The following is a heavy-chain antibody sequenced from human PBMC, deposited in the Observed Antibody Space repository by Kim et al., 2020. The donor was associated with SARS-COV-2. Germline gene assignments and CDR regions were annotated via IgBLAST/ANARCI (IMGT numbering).Heavy chain of an antibody. J-gene: IGHJ3*02. V-gene: IGHV1-3*01. CDR3: ARATVTRGPRGAFDI. Sequence: QKFQGRVTITRDTSASTAYMELSSLRSEDTAVYYCARATVTRGPRGAFDIWGQGTMVTVSS. D-gene: IGHD4-4*01.